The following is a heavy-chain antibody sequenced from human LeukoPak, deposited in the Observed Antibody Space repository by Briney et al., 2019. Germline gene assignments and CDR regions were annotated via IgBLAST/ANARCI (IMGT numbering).Heavy chain of an antibody. CDR2: INHGGST. CDR1: GGSLSAYY. CDR3: ARYLDYGGNSRVFQH. J-gene: IGHJ1*01. Sequence: SETLSLTCAVYGGSLSAYYWTWILQPPGKGLEWIGEINHGGSTNYNPSLKSRVTISVDTSKNQFSLKLSSVTAADTAVYYCARYLDYGGNSRVFQHWGQGTLVTVSS. D-gene: IGHD4-23*01. V-gene: IGHV4-34*01.